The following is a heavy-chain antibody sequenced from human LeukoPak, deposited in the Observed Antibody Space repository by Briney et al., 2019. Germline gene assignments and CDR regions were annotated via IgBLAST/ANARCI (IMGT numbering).Heavy chain of an antibody. CDR3: ARPHFYASGRPYYLDY. CDR1: GYGFASYW. D-gene: IGHD3-10*01. Sequence: GETLKISCRGSGYGFASYWIGWVRHMPGKGLEWMGIIYPANSDTRYNPSFKGQVTISADKSISTAYLQWSNLKASDTAMYYCARPHFYASGRPYYLDYWGQGTLVTVSS. J-gene: IGHJ4*02. V-gene: IGHV5-51*01. CDR2: IYPANSDT.